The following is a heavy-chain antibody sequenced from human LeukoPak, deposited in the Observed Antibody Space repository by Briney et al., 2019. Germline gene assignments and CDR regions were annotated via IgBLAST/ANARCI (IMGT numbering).Heavy chain of an antibody. CDR1: GFTFSSYA. V-gene: IGHV3-23*01. Sequence: PGGSLRLSCAASGFTFSSYALSWVRQAPGQGLELVSAISGSGGSTYYADPVQGRFTLSRDNSKNTLYLQINSLRAEDTAIYYCAKKSGYIVATKRKHFDYWGQGTLVTVSS. CDR2: ISGSGGST. D-gene: IGHD5-12*01. CDR3: AKKSGYIVATKRKHFDY. J-gene: IGHJ4*02.